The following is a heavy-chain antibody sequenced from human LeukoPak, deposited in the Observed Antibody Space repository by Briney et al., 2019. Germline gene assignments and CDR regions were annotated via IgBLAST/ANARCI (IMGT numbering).Heavy chain of an antibody. CDR1: GGSFSGYY. V-gene: IGHV4-30-4*08. D-gene: IGHD3-22*01. J-gene: IGHJ4*02. Sequence: SETLSLTCAVYGGSFSGYYWSWIRQPPGKGLEWIGYIYYSGSTYYNPSLKSRVTISVDTSKNQFSLKLSSVTAADTAVYYCARVGLLHARVDYWGQGTLVTVSS. CDR2: IYYSGST. CDR3: ARVGLLHARVDY.